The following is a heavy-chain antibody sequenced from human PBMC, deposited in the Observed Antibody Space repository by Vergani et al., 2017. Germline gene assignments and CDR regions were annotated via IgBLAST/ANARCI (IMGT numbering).Heavy chain of an antibody. CDR2: IYYSGST. CDR3: ARQLRDSSGWYPANWFDP. CDR1: GGSISSYY. Sequence: QVQLQESGPGLVKTSETLSLTCTVSGGSISSYYWSWIRQPPGKGLEWIGYIYYSGSTNYNPYLKSRVTISVDTSKNQFSRKLSSVTAADAAVYYCARQLRDSSGWYPANWFDPWGQGTLVTVSS. D-gene: IGHD6-19*01. J-gene: IGHJ5*02. V-gene: IGHV4-59*08.